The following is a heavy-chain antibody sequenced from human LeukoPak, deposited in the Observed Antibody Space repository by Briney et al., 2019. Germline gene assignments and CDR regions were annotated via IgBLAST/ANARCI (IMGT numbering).Heavy chain of an antibody. CDR2: IWNDGSNK. CDR3: ASSVEAAMLIDY. D-gene: IGHD5-18*01. V-gene: IGHV3-33*01. Sequence: GGSLRLSCAAAGFTFSSHGMHWVRQAPGEGPEWVAVIWNDGSNKYYADSVRGRFTLSRDNYKNTLFLQMNSMRAEDPAVYHCASSVEAAMLIDYWGQGTPVTVSS. CDR1: GFTFSSHG. J-gene: IGHJ4*02.